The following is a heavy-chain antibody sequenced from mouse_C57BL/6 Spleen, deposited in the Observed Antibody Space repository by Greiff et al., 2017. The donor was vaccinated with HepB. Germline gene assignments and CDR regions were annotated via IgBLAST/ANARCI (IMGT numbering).Heavy chain of an antibody. CDR2: IYPGDGDT. CDR3: ARMGTGTFDY. CDR1: GYAFSSSW. V-gene: IGHV1-82*01. Sequence: QVQLQQSGPELVKPGASVKISCKASGYAFSSSWMNWVKQRPGKGLEWIGRIYPGDGDTNYNGKFKGKATLTADKSSSTAYMQLSSLTSEDSAVYFCARMGTGTFDYWGQGTTLTVSS. D-gene: IGHD4-1*01. J-gene: IGHJ2*01.